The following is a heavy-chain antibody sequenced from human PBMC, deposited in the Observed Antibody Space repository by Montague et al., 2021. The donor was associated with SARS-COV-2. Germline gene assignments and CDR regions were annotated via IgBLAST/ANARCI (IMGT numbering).Heavy chain of an antibody. J-gene: IGHJ6*02. CDR3: ARRVTGTTVHYYYGMDV. CDR1: GGSISSSSYY. Sequence: SETLSLTCTVSGGSISSSSYYWGWIRQPPGKGLEWIGSIYYSGSTYYNPSLKSRVTISVDTSKNQFSLKLSSVTAADTAVYYCARRVTGTTVHYYYGMDVWGQGNAVTVSS. V-gene: IGHV4-39*01. CDR2: IYYSGST. D-gene: IGHD1-20*01.